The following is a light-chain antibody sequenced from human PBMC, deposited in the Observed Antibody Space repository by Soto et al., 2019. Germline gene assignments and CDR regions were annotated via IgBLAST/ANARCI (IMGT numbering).Light chain of an antibody. CDR2: AAS. Sequence: DIQMTRSPSSLSASVGDRVTITCRASQTVRTYLNWYQQKPGKAPTLLVYAASTLGSAVPPRFTGAGSETDFTLTISGLQPEDFATYYCQQTFSTPITFGQGTRLE. CDR3: QQTFSTPIT. CDR1: QTVRTY. J-gene: IGKJ5*01. V-gene: IGKV1-39*01.